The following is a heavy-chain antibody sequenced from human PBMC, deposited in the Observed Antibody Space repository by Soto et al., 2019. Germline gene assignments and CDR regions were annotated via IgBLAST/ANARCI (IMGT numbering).Heavy chain of an antibody. J-gene: IGHJ6*03. CDR2: IYPDDSDT. V-gene: IGHV5-51*01. Sequence: GESLKISCKGSGYSVTSYWIGWVRQMPGKGLEWMGIIYPDDSDTRYSPSFQGQVTISADKSISTAYLQWSSLKASDTAVYYCARAEEYYYYYMDVWGKGTTVTVSS. CDR1: GYSVTSYW. CDR3: ARAEEYYYYYMDV.